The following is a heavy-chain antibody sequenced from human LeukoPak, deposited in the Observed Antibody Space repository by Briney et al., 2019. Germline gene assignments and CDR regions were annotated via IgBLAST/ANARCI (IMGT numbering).Heavy chain of an antibody. V-gene: IGHV3-30*18. CDR3: AKGSSRIGYHGAEVEF. CDR1: GLTFSNYA. J-gene: IGHJ5*01. D-gene: IGHD2-2*01. Sequence: GGSLRLSCAASGLTFSNYAMHWVRQAPAKGLEWVAVISFDGSNKYYADSVKGRFTISRDNSENTLYLQMNSLRVEDTAVYYCAKGSSRIGYHGAEVEFWGXGTLXTVSS. CDR2: ISFDGSNK.